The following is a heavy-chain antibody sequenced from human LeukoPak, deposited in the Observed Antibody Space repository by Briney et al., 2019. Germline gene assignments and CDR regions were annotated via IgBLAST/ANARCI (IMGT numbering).Heavy chain of an antibody. V-gene: IGHV4-31*03. D-gene: IGHD6-6*01. Sequence: SQTLSLTCTGSGGSISSSGYYWTWIRQHPGKGLEWSGHIFYSENTYHNPSLKSRSTISVDTSKNQSSLNLSSVTAAPTAVYYCARAWGSFPVIFFAYWAQGILVTVSS. CDR2: IFYSENT. CDR1: GGSISSSGYY. CDR3: ARAWGSFPVIFFAY. J-gene: IGHJ4*02.